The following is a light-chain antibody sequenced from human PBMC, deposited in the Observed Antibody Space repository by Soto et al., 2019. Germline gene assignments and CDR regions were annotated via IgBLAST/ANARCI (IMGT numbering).Light chain of an antibody. J-gene: IGLJ1*01. CDR3: SSYTSNNNYV. V-gene: IGLV2-18*02. Sequence: QSALTQPPSVSGSPGQSVTISCTGTSSDVGSYNRVSWYQQLPGTAPKLMIYEVSNRPSGVPDRFSGSKSGNTASLAISALQAEYEADYYCSSYTSNNNYVFGTGTKLTVL. CDR2: EVS. CDR1: SSDVGSYNR.